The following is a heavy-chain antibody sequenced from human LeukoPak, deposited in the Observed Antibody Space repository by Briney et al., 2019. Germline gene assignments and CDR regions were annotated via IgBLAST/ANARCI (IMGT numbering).Heavy chain of an antibody. CDR1: GFTFSSYG. V-gene: IGHV3-30*02. J-gene: IGHJ3*02. Sequence: GGSLRLSCAASGFTFSSYGMHWVRQAPGKGLEWVAFIRYDGSNKYYADSVKGRFTISRDNSKNTLYLQMNSLRAEDTAVYYCAKDLTIFGVVPAFDIWGQGTMVTVSS. CDR2: IRYDGSNK. CDR3: AKDLTIFGVVPAFDI. D-gene: IGHD3-3*01.